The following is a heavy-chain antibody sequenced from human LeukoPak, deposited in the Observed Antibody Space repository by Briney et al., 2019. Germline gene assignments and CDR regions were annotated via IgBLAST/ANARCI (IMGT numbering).Heavy chain of an antibody. CDR1: GFTFSGYW. Sequence: GGSLRLSCAASGFTFSGYWMHWVRQAPGKGLVWGARISTDGSYTSYADCVKGRFTISRDNAKNTVYPQMSSLRAEDTAINYCARICSTTDCLISAWGQGMLVTVSS. J-gene: IGHJ4*02. D-gene: IGHD2-2*01. V-gene: IGHV3-74*01. CDR2: ISTDGSYT. CDR3: ARICSTTDCLISA.